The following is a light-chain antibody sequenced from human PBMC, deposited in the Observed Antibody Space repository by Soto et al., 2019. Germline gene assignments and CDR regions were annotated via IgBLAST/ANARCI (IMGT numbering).Light chain of an antibody. V-gene: IGKV3D-20*01. CDR1: QSISSSY. CDR2: DAS. J-gene: IGKJ1*01. Sequence: IALTPSPATLSWSPGERATLSCRASQSISSSYLAWYQQKPGLAPRLLIYDASSSATGIPDRFSGSGSGKDFTLTISRLEPEDFAVYYCQQYGSSGTFGQGTKVDIK. CDR3: QQYGSSGT.